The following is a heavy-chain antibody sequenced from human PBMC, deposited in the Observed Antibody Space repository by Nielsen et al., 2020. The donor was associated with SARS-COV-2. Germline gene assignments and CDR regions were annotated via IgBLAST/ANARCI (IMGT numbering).Heavy chain of an antibody. J-gene: IGHJ4*02. CDR1: GDSISSQTW. CDR3: ARMIGYSTSSDS. V-gene: IGHV4-4*02. D-gene: IGHD3-22*01. Sequence: SETLSLTCGVFGDSISSQTWWSWVRQPPGQGLEWIGQIYHGGSTNYNPSLRSRVAISVDKPNNQFSLKLTAVTAADTAVYYCARMIGYSTSSDSWGQGILVTVAS. CDR2: IYHGGST.